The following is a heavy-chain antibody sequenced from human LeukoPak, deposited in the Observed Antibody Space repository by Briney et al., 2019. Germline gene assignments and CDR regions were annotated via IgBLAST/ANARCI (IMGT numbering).Heavy chain of an antibody. D-gene: IGHD2-15*01. CDR3: ARDVGDNWFDP. V-gene: IGHV1-8*03. CDR1: GYTFTSYD. J-gene: IGHJ5*02. Sequence: GASVKVSCKASGYTFTSYDINWVRQATGQGLEWMGRMNPNSGNTGYAQKFQGRVTITRNTSISTAYMELSSLRSEDTAVYYCARDVGDNWFDPWDQGTLVTVSS. CDR2: MNPNSGNT.